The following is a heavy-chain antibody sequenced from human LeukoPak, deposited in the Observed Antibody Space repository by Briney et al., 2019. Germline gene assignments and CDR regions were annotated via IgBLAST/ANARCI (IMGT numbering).Heavy chain of an antibody. J-gene: IGHJ6*02. CDR3: VRGGYCSGTSCAHYDGMDV. CDR2: ISYDGRNK. V-gene: IGHV3-30*03. CDR1: GFTFNNYG. Sequence: PGGSLRLSCAASGFTFNNYGMHWVRQAPGKGLEWVAVISYDGRNKHYPDSVKGRFTISRDNSMNTLYMQMNSLRGEDAAVYYCVRGGYCSGTSCAHYDGMDVWGQGTTVTVSS. D-gene: IGHD2-2*01.